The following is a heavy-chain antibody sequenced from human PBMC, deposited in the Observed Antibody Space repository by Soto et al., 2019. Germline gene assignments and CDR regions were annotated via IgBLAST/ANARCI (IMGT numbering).Heavy chain of an antibody. CDR1: GFTFSSYG. D-gene: IGHD3-22*01. J-gene: IGHJ2*01. CDR3: AKTANYDSSGYYWSFDL. Sequence: ESGGGVVQPGRSLRLSCAASGFTFSSYGMHWVRQAPGKGLEWVAVISYDGSNKYYADSVKGRFTISRDNSKNTLYLQMNSLRAEDTAVYYCAKTANYDSSGYYWSFDLWGRGTLVTVSS. V-gene: IGHV3-30*18. CDR2: ISYDGSNK.